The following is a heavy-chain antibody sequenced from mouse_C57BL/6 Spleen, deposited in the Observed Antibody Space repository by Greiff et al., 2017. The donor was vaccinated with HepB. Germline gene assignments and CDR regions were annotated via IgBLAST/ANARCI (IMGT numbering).Heavy chain of an antibody. Sequence: EVQLVESGGDLVQPGGSLKLSCAASGFTFSDYYMYWVRQTPEKRLEWVVYISNGGGSTYYPDTVKGRFTISRDNAKNTLYLQMSRLKSEDTAMYYCARYDGYYLDYWGQGTTLTVSS. CDR1: GFTFSDYY. V-gene: IGHV5-12*01. J-gene: IGHJ2*01. CDR2: ISNGGGST. CDR3: ARYDGYYLDY. D-gene: IGHD2-3*01.